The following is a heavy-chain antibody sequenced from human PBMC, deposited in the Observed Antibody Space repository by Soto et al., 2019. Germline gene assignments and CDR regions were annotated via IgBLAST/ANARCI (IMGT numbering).Heavy chain of an antibody. V-gene: IGHV4-4*07. D-gene: IGHD3-10*01. CDR1: GGSISSYY. J-gene: IGHJ6*02. CDR2: IYTSGST. CDR3: ARARGNYYGSGSYYYYYYGMDV. Sequence: ETLSLTCTVSGGSISSYYWSWIRQPAGKGLEWIGRIYTSGSTNYNPSLKSRVTMSVDTSKNQFSLKLSSVTAADTAVYYCARARGNYYGSGSYYYYYYGMDVWGQGTTVTVSS.